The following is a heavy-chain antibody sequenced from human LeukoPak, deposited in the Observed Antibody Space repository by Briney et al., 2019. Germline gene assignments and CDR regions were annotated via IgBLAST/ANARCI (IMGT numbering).Heavy chain of an antibody. V-gene: IGHV4-4*02. CDR2: IYHSGST. D-gene: IGHD3-3*01. CDR3: ASLAYYDFWSGYQS. CDR1: GGSISSSNW. Sequence: SGTLSLTCAVSGGSISSSNWWSWVRQPPGKGLEWIGEIYHSGSTNYNPSLKSRVTISVDTSKNQFSLKLSSVTAADTAVYYCASLAYYDFWSGYQSWGQGTLVTDSS. J-gene: IGHJ4*02.